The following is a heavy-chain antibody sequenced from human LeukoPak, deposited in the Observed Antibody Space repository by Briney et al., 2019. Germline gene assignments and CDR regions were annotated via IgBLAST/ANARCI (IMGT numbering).Heavy chain of an antibody. Sequence: ASVKVSCKASGYTLISYYIQWVRQAPGQGLEWMGTIRPLEGSTTYAQKFQGRVTMTRDMSTSTGYMELSSLKSEDTAIYYCVREKSGGTYDYWGQGTLVTVSS. V-gene: IGHV1-46*01. CDR3: VREKSGGTYDY. D-gene: IGHD3-16*01. CDR1: GYTLISYY. CDR2: IRPLEGST. J-gene: IGHJ4*02.